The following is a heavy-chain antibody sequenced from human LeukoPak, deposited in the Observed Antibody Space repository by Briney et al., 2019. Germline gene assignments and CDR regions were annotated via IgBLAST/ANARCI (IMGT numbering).Heavy chain of an antibody. V-gene: IGHV4-34*01. CDR1: GGSFSGYY. J-gene: IGHJ4*02. CDR2: INHSGST. D-gene: IGHD3-10*01. CDR3: ASHYYGSGSYQFIGQVVSY. Sequence: PSETLSLXRAVYGGSFSGYYWSWIRRPPGKGLEWIGEINHSGSTNYNPSLKSRVTISADTSKNQFSLKLSSVTAADTAVYYCASHYYGSGSYQFIGQVVSYWGQGTLVTVSS.